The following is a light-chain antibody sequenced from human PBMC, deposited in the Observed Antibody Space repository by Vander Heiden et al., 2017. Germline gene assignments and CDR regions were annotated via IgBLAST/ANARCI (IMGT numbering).Light chain of an antibody. CDR2: KDI. CDR1: ALPKQY. V-gene: IGLV3-25*03. CDR3: QSADSSGTWV. Sequence: SYELTQPPSVSVSPGQTARITCPGDALPKQYAYWYQQKPGQAPVLVIYKDIERPSGIPERFSGSSSVTTVTLTISGVQAEDEADYYCQSADSSGTWVFGGGTKLTVL. J-gene: IGLJ3*02.